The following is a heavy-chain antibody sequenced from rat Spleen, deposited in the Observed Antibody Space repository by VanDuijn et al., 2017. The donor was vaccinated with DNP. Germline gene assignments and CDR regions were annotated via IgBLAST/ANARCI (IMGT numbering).Heavy chain of an antibody. J-gene: IGHJ3*01. CDR2: ITNTCDST. CDR1: GFIFSNYW. Sequence: EVQLVESGGGPVQPGRSLKLSCVASGFIFSNYWMTWIRQAPGKGLEWVASITNTCDSTYYSDSVKGRFSISRDNAKSTLYLQVNSLGSEDTSTYYCARSDSYGFPYWGQGTLVTVSS. D-gene: IGHD1-2*01. CDR3: ARSDSYGFPY. V-gene: IGHV5-31*01.